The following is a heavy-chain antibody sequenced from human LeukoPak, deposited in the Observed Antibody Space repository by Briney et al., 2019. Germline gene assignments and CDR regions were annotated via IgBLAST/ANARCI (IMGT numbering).Heavy chain of an antibody. V-gene: IGHV3-30*02. D-gene: IGHD2-2*02. CDR2: IRYDGSNK. CDR3: AKDPGLTYIYFDY. J-gene: IGHJ4*02. Sequence: HAGGSLRLSCAASGFTFSSYGIHWVRQAPGKGLEWVAFIRYDGSNKYYADSVEGRFTISRDNSRNTLYLQMNSLRPEDTAVYYCAKDPGLTYIYFDYWGQGTLVTVSS. CDR1: GFTFSSYG.